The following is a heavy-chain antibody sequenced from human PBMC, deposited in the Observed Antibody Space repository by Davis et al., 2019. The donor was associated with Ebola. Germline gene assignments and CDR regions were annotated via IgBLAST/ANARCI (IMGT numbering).Heavy chain of an antibody. J-gene: IGHJ5*02. V-gene: IGHV3-49*03. Sequence: GESLKISCAASGFTFGNYAMSWLRQAPGKGLEWVSFIRGRSYGGTTEYAASVKGRFTISRDDSKSIAYLQMNSLKTEDTAVYYCTRGVNGYGDSRGTGFDPWGQGTLVTVSS. CDR1: GFTFGNYA. D-gene: IGHD1-1*01. CDR3: TRGVNGYGDSRGTGFDP. CDR2: IRGRSYGGTT.